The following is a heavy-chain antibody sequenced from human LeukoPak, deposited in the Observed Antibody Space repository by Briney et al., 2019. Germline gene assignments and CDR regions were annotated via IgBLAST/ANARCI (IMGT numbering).Heavy chain of an antibody. D-gene: IGHD5-18*01. J-gene: IGHJ6*02. Sequence: VKVSCKASGYTFTGYYMHWVRQAPGQGLEWMGWINPNSGGTNYAQKFQGRVTMTRDTSISTAYMELSRLRSDDTAVYYCARDSTYTAMVTGLYYYGMDVWGQGTTVTVSS. CDR2: INPNSGGT. CDR3: ARDSTYTAMVTGLYYYGMDV. V-gene: IGHV1-2*02. CDR1: GYTFTGYY.